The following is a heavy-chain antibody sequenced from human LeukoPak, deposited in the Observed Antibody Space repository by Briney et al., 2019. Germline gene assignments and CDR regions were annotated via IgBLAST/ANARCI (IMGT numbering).Heavy chain of an antibody. D-gene: IGHD3-3*01. CDR3: ARTLNRITIFGVVPDAFDI. J-gene: IGHJ3*02. V-gene: IGHV4-31*03. CDR1: GGSISSGGYY. CDR2: IYYSGST. Sequence: PSQTLSLTCTVSGGSISSGGYYWSWIRQHPGKGLEWIGYIYYSGSTYYNPSLKSRVTISVDTSKNQFSPKLSSVTAADTAVYYCARTLNRITIFGVVPDAFDIWGQGTMVTVSS.